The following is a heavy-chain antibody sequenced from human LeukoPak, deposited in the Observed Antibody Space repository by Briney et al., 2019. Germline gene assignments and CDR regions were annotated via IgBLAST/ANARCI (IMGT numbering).Heavy chain of an antibody. CDR3: ASSYSGYQF. D-gene: IGHD5-12*01. Sequence: GASVKVSFKGFGGTFRRNDHTWVRQAPGQGLEWMGGFIPNLNIAHYAQKFKARVTITADESTATAYMELRSLRSEDTAVYYCASSYSGYQFWAQRTLVTVSS. V-gene: IGHV1-69*10. CDR1: GGTFRRND. J-gene: IGHJ4*02. CDR2: FIPNLNIA.